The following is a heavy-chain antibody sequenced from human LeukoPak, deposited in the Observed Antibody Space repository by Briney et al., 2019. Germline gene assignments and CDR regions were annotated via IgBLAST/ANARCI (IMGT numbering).Heavy chain of an antibody. CDR1: GFTFSSYA. V-gene: IGHV3-23*01. J-gene: IGHJ4*02. D-gene: IGHD5-18*01. CDR3: AKGKGYSYGYFDY. Sequence: GGSLRLSCAASGFTFSSYAMSWVRQAPGKGLEWVSAISGSGGSTYYADSVKGRFTISRDNSKNTLCLQMNSLRAEDTAVYYCAKGKGYSYGYFDYWGQGTLVTVSS. CDR2: ISGSGGST.